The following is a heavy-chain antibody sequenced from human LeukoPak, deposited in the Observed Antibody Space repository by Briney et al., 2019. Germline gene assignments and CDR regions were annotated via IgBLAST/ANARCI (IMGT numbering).Heavy chain of an antibody. CDR1: GGTFSSYA. CDR3: ARGGVVRAFDY. CDR2: IIPIFGTA. V-gene: IGHV1-69*05. D-gene: IGHD2-2*01. J-gene: IGHJ4*02. Sequence: GASVTVSCTASGGTFSSYAISWVRQAPGQGLEWMGGIIPIFGTANYAQTFQGRVTITTDESTSTAYMELSSLRSEDTAVYYCARGGVVRAFDYWGQGTLVTVSS.